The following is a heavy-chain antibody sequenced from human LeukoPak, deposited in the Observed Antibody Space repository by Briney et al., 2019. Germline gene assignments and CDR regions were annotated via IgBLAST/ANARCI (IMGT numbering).Heavy chain of an antibody. CDR3: ARDGEMAPTTYNWSDP. V-gene: IGHV4-59*01. J-gene: IGHJ5*02. D-gene: IGHD5-24*01. CDR1: GGAISIYY. CDR2: NYYSGNT. Sequence: SQTLSLTSTLSGGAISIYYCSWSRQPPRERRERRWDNYYSGNTNYNPSLKSRVTISVDTSKNQFSLKLSSVTAADTAVYYCARDGEMAPTTYNWSDPWGQGTLVTVCS.